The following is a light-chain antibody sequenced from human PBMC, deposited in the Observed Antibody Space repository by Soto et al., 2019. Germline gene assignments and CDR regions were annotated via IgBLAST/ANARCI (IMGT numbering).Light chain of an antibody. Sequence: QSVLTQPASVSGSPGQSITISCTGTSSDVGGYNYVSWYQQHPGKAPKLMIYEVSNRPSGVSNRFSGSKSGNTASLTISGLRAEDEADYYCCSYTSSSTLYVFGTGTKVTVL. CDR2: EVS. J-gene: IGLJ1*01. CDR3: CSYTSSSTLYV. CDR1: SSDVGGYNY. V-gene: IGLV2-14*01.